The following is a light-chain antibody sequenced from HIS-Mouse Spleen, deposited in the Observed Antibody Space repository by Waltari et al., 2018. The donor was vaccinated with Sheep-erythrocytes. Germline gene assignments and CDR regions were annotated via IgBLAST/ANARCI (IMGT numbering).Light chain of an antibody. CDR3: QQRSNWYT. CDR1: QSVSSY. V-gene: IGKV3-11*01. Sequence: EIVLTQSPATPSSSPGERASQSVSSYLAWYQQKPGQAPRLLIYDASNRATGIPARFSGSGSGTDFTLTISSLEPEDFAVYYCQQRSNWYTFGQGTKLEIK. J-gene: IGKJ2*01. CDR2: DAS.